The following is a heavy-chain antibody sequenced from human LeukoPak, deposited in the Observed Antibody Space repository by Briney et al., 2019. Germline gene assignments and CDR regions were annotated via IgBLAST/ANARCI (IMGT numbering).Heavy chain of an antibody. D-gene: IGHD6-19*01. CDR3: ARGTSEQWLVRYYYYYMDV. CDR1: GFTFSSYE. Sequence: PGGSLRLSCAASGFTFSSYEMNWVRQAPGKGLEWVSYISNSGSTIYYADSVKGRFTISRDNAKNSLYLQMNSLRAEDTAVYYCARGTSEQWLVRYYYYYMDVWGKGTTVTISS. J-gene: IGHJ6*03. CDR2: ISNSGSTI. V-gene: IGHV3-48*03.